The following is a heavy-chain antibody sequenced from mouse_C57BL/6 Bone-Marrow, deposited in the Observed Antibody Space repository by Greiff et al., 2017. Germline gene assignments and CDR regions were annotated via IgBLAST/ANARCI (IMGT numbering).Heavy chain of an antibody. CDR3: ARYYYGSSHPFAY. V-gene: IGHV7-3*01. D-gene: IGHD1-1*01. CDR2: IRNKANGYTT. J-gene: IGHJ3*01. Sequence: EVKLVESGGGLVQPGGSLSLSCAASGFTFTDYYMSWVRQPPGKALEWLGFIRNKANGYTTEYSASVKGRFTISRDNSQSILYLQRNALRAEDSATYYCARYYYGSSHPFAYWGQGTLVTVSA. CDR1: GFTFTDYY.